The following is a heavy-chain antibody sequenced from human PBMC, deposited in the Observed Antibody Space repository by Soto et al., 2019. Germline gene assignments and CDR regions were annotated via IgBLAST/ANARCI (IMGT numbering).Heavy chain of an antibody. CDR3: AMKGVAFDY. V-gene: IGHV3-48*02. J-gene: IGHJ4*02. CDR2: ISTTSSSI. Sequence: PGGSLRLSCAASGFTFSSYSMNWVRQAPGKGLEWISYISTTSSSIYYADSVKGRFTISRDNAKNSLFLQMNSLRDEDTAVYYWAMKGVAFDYWGQGALVTVSS. CDR1: GFTFSSYS. D-gene: IGHD3-3*01.